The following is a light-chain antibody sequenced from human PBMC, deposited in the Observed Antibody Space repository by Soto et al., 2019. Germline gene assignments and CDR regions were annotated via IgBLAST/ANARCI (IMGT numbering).Light chain of an antibody. J-gene: IGLJ2*01. V-gene: IGLV2-14*01. CDR1: SSDVGGYNS. CDR3: SSYTSSSLLV. Sequence: QSALTQPASVSGSPGQSITISCTGTSSDVGGYNSVSWYQQLPGKAPKLMIYDVSHRPSGVSDRFSGSKSGNTAALTISGLQAEDEADYYCSSYTSSSLLVFGGGTKVTVL. CDR2: DVS.